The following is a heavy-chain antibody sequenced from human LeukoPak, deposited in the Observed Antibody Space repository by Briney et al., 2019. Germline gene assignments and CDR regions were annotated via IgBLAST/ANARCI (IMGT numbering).Heavy chain of an antibody. J-gene: IGHJ4*02. CDR2: ISGSGGST. Sequence: GGSLRLACAASGFTFRSYAMRWVRQAPGKGLEWVSAISGSGGSTYYADSVKGRFTISRDNSKNTLYLQMNRLRAEDTAVYYCAKMTYNDILTGGDYWGQGTLVTVSS. CDR3: AKMTYNDILTGGDY. CDR1: GFTFRSYA. V-gene: IGHV3-23*01. D-gene: IGHD3-9*01.